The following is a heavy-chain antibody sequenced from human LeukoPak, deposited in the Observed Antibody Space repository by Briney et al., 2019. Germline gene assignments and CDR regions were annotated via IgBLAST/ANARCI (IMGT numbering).Heavy chain of an antibody. V-gene: IGHV3-20*04. D-gene: IGHD3-22*01. CDR3: ARAQGRYYASSGYSFAY. CDR2: INWNGGST. Sequence: GGSLRLSCAASGFTFDDYGMSWVRQAPGKGLEWVSGINWNGGSTGYADPVKGRFTISRDNAKNSLYLQINSLRAEDTALYYCARAQGRYYASSGYSFAYWGQGTLVTVSS. J-gene: IGHJ4*02. CDR1: GFTFDDYG.